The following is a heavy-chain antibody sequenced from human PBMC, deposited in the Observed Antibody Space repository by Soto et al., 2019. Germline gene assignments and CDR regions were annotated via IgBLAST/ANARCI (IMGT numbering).Heavy chain of an antibody. CDR1: GYTFTGYY. V-gene: IGHV1-2*02. CDR2: INPNSGGT. D-gene: IGHD6-6*01. Sequence: DASVKVSSRAAGYTFTGYYMHWLRQAPARGLEWMGWINPNSGGTNYAQRYQGRVTTTRDTSISTAYMDLSRLRSDDTAVYYCARSFPAGEYSSSPPDYWGQGTLVTVSS. J-gene: IGHJ4*02. CDR3: ARSFPAGEYSSSPPDY.